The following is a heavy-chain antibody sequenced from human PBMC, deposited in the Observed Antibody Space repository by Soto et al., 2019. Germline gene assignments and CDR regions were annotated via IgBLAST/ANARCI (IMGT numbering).Heavy chain of an antibody. CDR1: GFTFSSYA. V-gene: IGHV3-23*01. CDR2: ISGSDDST. Sequence: EVPLLESGGGLVQPGESLRLSCAASGFTFSSYAMSWVRQAPGKGLEWVSVISGSDDSTYYADSVKGRFTISRDNSKHTLYLQMNSLRAEDTAVYYCAKRSSSSTFDYWGQGTLVTVSS. J-gene: IGHJ4*02. D-gene: IGHD6-6*01. CDR3: AKRSSSSTFDY.